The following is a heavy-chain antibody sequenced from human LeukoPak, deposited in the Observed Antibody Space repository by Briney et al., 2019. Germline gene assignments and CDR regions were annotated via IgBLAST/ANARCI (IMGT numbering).Heavy chain of an antibody. J-gene: IGHJ4*02. CDR1: GFTFSSYA. CDR2: ISGSGGST. CDR3: AKDHSSTYGSGSYEDY. D-gene: IGHD3-10*01. V-gene: IGHV3-23*01. Sequence: PGGSLRLSCAASGFTFSSYAMSWVRQAPGKGLEWVSAISGSGGSTYYADSVKGRFTISRDNSKNTLYLQMNSLRAEDTAVYYCAKDHSSTYGSGSYEDYWGQGTLVTVSS.